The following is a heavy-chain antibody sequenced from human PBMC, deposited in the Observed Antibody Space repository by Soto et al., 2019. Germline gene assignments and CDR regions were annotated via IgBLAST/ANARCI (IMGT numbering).Heavy chain of an antibody. J-gene: IGHJ4*02. D-gene: IGHD4-17*01. CDR1: GGSISSGDYY. CDR2: IYYSGST. V-gene: IGHV4-30-4*01. CDR3: AGVVGATVTIHFDY. Sequence: QVQLQETGPGLVKPSQTLSLTCTVSGGSISSGDYYWSWIRQPPGKGLEWIGHIYYSGSTYSNPSLKSRVNISVDTSKNQFSLKLSSVTAADTAAYYCAGVVGATVTIHFDYWGQGSLVTVSS.